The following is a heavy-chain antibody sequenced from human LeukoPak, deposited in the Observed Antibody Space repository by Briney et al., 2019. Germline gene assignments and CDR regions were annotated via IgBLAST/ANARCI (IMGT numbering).Heavy chain of an antibody. CDR3: ARGGEGYNDDAFEV. J-gene: IGHJ3*01. V-gene: IGHV4-59*11. Sequence: SETLSLTCTVSGDSIRSHYCAWIRQPPGKGLEWIGHIYNSAATDYNPSLKSRVTISLDTSKKQFSLKMTSVTALDSAVYYCARGGEGYNDDAFEVWGLGTAVTASS. CDR1: GDSIRSHY. D-gene: IGHD5-24*01. CDR2: IYNSAAT.